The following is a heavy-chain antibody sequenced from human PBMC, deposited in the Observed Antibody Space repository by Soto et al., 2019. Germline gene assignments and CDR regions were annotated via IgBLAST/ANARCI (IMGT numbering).Heavy chain of an antibody. J-gene: IGHJ4*02. CDR2: IYYSGNT. CDR1: GDSISSGDYY. V-gene: IGHV4-30-4*01. CDR3: ARDVKRYSSTQGHLEF. D-gene: IGHD6-13*01. Sequence: SETLSLTCTVSGDSISSGDYYWSWIRQPPGKGLEWIGCIYYSGNTYYNPSLKRRFSISVDTSKNQFSLQLSSVTVADTAVYYCARDVKRYSSTQGHLEFWGLGTLVNVSS.